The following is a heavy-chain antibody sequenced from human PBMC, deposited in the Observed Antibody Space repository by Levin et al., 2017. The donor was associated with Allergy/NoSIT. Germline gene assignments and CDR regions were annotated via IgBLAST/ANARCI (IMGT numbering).Heavy chain of an antibody. J-gene: IGHJ6*02. V-gene: IGHV3-21*06. CDR2: ISRRSSYI. Sequence: PGGSLRLSCAASTFLFSDYTMNWVRQAPGKGLEWVASISRRSSYIYYADSVKGRFTISRDNAKNSVSLQMNSLRAEDPAIYYCARGLKILTTGSLYHNAMDAWGQGTTVSVSS. CDR1: TFLFSDYT. CDR3: ARGLKILTTGSLYHNAMDA. D-gene: IGHD3-9*01.